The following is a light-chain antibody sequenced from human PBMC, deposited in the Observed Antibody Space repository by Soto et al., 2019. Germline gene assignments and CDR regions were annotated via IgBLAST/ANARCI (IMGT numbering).Light chain of an antibody. J-gene: IGLJ1*01. Sequence: QSALTQPPSASGSPGQSVTFSCTGTNSDIGAYNYVSWYQHHPGKAPKLLIYEVTKRPSGVPDLFSGSKSGETDSLTISGLQADDEADYYCCSYAGSYSYVFGTGTQATLL. CDR3: CSYAGSYSYV. V-gene: IGLV2-8*01. CDR2: EVT. CDR1: NSDIGAYNY.